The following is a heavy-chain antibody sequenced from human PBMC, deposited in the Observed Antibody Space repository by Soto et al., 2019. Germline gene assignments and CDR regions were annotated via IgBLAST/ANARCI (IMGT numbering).Heavy chain of an antibody. V-gene: IGHV1-3*01. Sequence: ASVKVSCKASGYTFTSYAMHWVRQAPGQRLEWMGWINAGNGNTKYSQKFQGRVTITRDTSASTAYMELSSLRSEDTAVYYCARDPSQLRFLEWSPYSVCGQGTTVPVSS. CDR3: ARDPSQLRFLEWSPYSV. D-gene: IGHD3-3*01. CDR1: GYTFTSYA. J-gene: IGHJ6*02. CDR2: INAGNGNT.